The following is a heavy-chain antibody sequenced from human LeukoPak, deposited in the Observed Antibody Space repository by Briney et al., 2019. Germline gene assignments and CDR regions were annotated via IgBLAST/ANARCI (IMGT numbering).Heavy chain of an antibody. V-gene: IGHV3-33*01. CDR3: ARDRPFYSGSYPPFDY. CDR1: GFTFSSYG. CDR2: IWYDGSNK. Sequence: GGSLRLSCAASGFTFSSYGMHWVRQAPGKGLEWVAVIWYDGSNKYYADSVKGRFTISRDNSKNTLYLQMNSLRAEDTAVYYCARDRPFYSGSYPPFDYWGQGTLVTVSS. D-gene: IGHD1-26*01. J-gene: IGHJ4*02.